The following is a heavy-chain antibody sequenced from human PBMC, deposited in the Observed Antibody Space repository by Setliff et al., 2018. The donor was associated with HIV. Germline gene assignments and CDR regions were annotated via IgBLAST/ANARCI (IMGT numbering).Heavy chain of an antibody. D-gene: IGHD2-8*01. CDR2: IYYSGST. J-gene: IGHJ6*02. V-gene: IGHV4-39*01. CDR3: VSCTNGVWQNYYHYYGMDV. CDR1: GGSISSSSYY. Sequence: SETLSLTCTVSGGSISSSSYYWGWIRQPPGKGLEWIGSIYYSGSTYYNPSLKSRVTISVDTSKNQFSLKLSSVTAADTAVYYCVSCTNGVWQNYYHYYGMDVWGQGTTVTVSS.